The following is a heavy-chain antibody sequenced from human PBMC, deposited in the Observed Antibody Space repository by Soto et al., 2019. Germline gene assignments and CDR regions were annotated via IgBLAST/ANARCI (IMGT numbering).Heavy chain of an antibody. CDR1: GFTFSSYS. V-gene: IGHV3-48*01. CDR2: ISSSSSTI. CDR3: ARGKKRIFGVVTAIDY. Sequence: EVQLVESGGGLVQPGGSLRLSCAASGFTFSSYSMNWVRQAPGKGLAWVSYISSSSSTIYYADSVKGRFTISRDNAKNSMYLQMNSLRAEDTAVYYCARGKKRIFGVVTAIDYWGQGTLVTVSS. D-gene: IGHD3-3*01. J-gene: IGHJ4*02.